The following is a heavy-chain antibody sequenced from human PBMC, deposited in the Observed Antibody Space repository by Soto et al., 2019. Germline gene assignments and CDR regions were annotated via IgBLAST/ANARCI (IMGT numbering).Heavy chain of an antibody. Sequence: SETRSLTCAVYAGSFSQYYWNWSRQSPGKGLEWIGKIKHSGSSNYNPSLRSRVSISVDMSKNQFSLRLTSVTAADTAVYYCARGGSSDWQVALDIWGQGTMVTVSS. V-gene: IGHV4-34*01. CDR3: ARGGSSDWQVALDI. J-gene: IGHJ3*02. CDR1: AGSFSQYY. D-gene: IGHD6-19*01. CDR2: IKHSGSS.